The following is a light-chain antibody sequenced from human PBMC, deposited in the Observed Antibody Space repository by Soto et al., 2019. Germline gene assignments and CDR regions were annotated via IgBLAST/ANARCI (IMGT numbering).Light chain of an antibody. CDR1: QSISSW. J-gene: IGKJ1*01. CDR2: DAS. V-gene: IGKV1-5*01. Sequence: DIQMTQSPSTLSASVGDRVTITCRASQSISSWLAWYQQKPGKAPKLLIYDASSLESGVPSRFSGSGSGTEFTLPISSLQPDDFATYDCQQYNSYPWTFGQGTKVEIK. CDR3: QQYNSYPWT.